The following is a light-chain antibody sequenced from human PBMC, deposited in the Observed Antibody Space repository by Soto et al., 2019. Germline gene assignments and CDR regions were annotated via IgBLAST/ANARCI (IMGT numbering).Light chain of an antibody. CDR3: QQYDKWPPSNT. V-gene: IGKV3-15*01. CDR1: QSVSDN. CDR2: RAS. J-gene: IGKJ2*01. Sequence: EVLMTQSPDTLYVSPGERVTLSCRASQSVSDNLAWYQQKPGQGPRLLVYRASTRTLGIPARFSGSESGTEFTLTISSLQSEDFAVYYCQQYDKWPPSNTFGQGTKLEIK.